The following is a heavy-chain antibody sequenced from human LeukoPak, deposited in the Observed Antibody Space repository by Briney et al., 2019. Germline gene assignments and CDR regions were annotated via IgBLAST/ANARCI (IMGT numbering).Heavy chain of an antibody. D-gene: IGHD3-9*01. Sequence: PGGSLRLSCAASGFAVSSYAMTWIRQPPGKGLEWIGEINHSGSTNYNPSLKSRVTISVDTSKNQFSLKLSSVTAADTAVYYCARGHEYYDILTGYYKLYYFDYWGQGTLVTVSS. V-gene: IGHV4-34*01. CDR2: INHSGST. J-gene: IGHJ4*02. CDR3: ARGHEYYDILTGYYKLYYFDY. CDR1: GFAVSSYA.